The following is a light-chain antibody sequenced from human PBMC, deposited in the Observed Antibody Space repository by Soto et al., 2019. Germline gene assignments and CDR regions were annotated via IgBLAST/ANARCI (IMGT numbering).Light chain of an antibody. J-gene: IGLJ3*02. V-gene: IGLV2-14*01. CDR2: DVT. Sequence: QSALTQPASVSGSPGQSITISCTGTSSDVGDHNYVSWYQQHPGKAPKLMIYDVTDRPSGVSNRFSGTKSGNTASLTISGRQAEDEAGFYCSSYTTSGTFWVFGGGTKVTVL. CDR3: SSYTTSGTFWV. CDR1: SSDVGDHNY.